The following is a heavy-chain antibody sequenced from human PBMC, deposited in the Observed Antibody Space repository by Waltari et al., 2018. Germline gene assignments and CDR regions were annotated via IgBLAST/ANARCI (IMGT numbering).Heavy chain of an antibody. D-gene: IGHD3-10*01. J-gene: IGHJ4*02. V-gene: IGHV5-51*01. CDR1: GYIFTRFW. CDR2: IYPGYSDI. Sequence: EVQLVQSGAEVKKPGESLKISCKGSGYIFTRFWIGWVRQVPGKGLEWMGIIYPGYSDIRYSPSFQGQVTLSTDKSLTTAYLEWSSLKASDTAMYYCTRRGNSGKDLGDFDSWGPGTLVTVSS. CDR3: TRRGNSGKDLGDFDS.